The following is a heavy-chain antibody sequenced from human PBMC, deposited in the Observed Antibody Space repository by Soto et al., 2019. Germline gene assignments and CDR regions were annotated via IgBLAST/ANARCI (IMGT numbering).Heavy chain of an antibody. Sequence: QVQLVESGGGVVQPGRSLRLSCAASGFTFSSYGMHWVRQAPGKGLEWVAVIWDDGSNKYYADSVKGRFTISRDNSKNTLYLQMNSLRAEDTAVYYCARAEGIAAAGYYYYDGMDVWGQGTTVTVSS. CDR2: IWDDGSNK. CDR1: GFTFSSYG. D-gene: IGHD6-13*01. J-gene: IGHJ6*02. V-gene: IGHV3-33*01. CDR3: ARAEGIAAAGYYYYDGMDV.